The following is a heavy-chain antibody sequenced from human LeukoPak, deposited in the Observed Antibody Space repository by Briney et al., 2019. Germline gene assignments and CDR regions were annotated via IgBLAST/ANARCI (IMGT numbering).Heavy chain of an antibody. CDR1: GYTFTSYG. CDR2: IIPIFGTA. D-gene: IGHD2-2*02. J-gene: IGHJ5*02. CDR3: ARGRDCSSTSCYSLKPRGAWFDP. V-gene: IGHV1-69*13. Sequence: ASVKVSCKASGYTFTSYGISWVRQAPGQGLEWMGGIIPIFGTANYAQKFQGRVTITADESTSTAYMELSSLRSEDTAVYYCARGRDCSSTSCYSLKPRGAWFDPWGQGTLVTVSS.